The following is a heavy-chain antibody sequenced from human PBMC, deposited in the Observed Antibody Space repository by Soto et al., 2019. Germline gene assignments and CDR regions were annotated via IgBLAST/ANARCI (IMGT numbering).Heavy chain of an antibody. CDR3: AGTSGTFYTPIDY. Sequence: PSETLSLTCAVSGWSFSDFYWTWIRQLPGKGLEWIGEINHIGYTNYNPSLESRVAISVDTSKNQFSLNLRSVTAADTAVYYCAGTSGTFYTPIDYWGKGTLVTVSS. V-gene: IGHV4-34*01. J-gene: IGHJ4*02. CDR2: INHIGYT. CDR1: GWSFSDFY. D-gene: IGHD2-2*02.